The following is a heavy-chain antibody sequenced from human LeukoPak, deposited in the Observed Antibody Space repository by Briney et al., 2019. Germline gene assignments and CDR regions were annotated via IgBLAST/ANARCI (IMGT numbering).Heavy chain of an antibody. CDR3: ASIDSSGYYSDY. CDR2: INPNSGGT. CDR1: GYTFTGYY. Sequence: ASVKVSCKASGYTFTGYYMHWVRQAPGQGLEWMGWINPNSGGTNDAQKFQGRVTMTRDTSISTAYMELSRLRSDDTAVYYCASIDSSGYYSDYWGQGTLVTVSS. J-gene: IGHJ4*02. V-gene: IGHV1-2*02. D-gene: IGHD3-22*01.